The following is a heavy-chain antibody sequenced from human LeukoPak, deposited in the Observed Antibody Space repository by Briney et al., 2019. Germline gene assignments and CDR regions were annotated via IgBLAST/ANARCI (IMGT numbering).Heavy chain of an antibody. CDR3: ARVLSSWYINP. D-gene: IGHD6-13*01. Sequence: GGSLRLSCAASGFTFSSYWMSWVRQALGKGLEWVANIKQDGSEKYYVDSVKGRFTISRDNAKNSLYLQMNSLRPEDTAVYYCARVLSSWYINPWGQGTLVTVSS. CDR1: GFTFSSYW. J-gene: IGHJ5*02. V-gene: IGHV3-7*01. CDR2: IKQDGSEK.